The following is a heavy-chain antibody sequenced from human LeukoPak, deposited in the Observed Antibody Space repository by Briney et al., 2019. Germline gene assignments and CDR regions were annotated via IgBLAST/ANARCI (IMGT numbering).Heavy chain of an antibody. Sequence: ASVKVPCKTSGYTFTGYPMHWVRQAPGQGLEWMGWTNPGSGGPNYAQKFQGRVTMTRDTSTTTFYMEHYSLTFDDTAVYYCARGDWLRETRGYCGQGTLVTVSS. V-gene: IGHV1-2*02. CDR1: GYTFTGYP. J-gene: IGHJ4*02. D-gene: IGHD3-10*01. CDR3: ARGDWLRETRGY. CDR2: TNPGSGGP.